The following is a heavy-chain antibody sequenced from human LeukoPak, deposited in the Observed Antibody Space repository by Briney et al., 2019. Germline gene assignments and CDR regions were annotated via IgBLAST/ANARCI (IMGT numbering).Heavy chain of an antibody. Sequence: ASVKVSCKASGGTFSSYAISCVRQAPGQGLEWMGRIIPIFGTANYAQKFQGRVTITADKSTSTAYMELSSLRSEDTAVYYCARDGDYYIDYWGQGTLVTVSS. CDR1: GGTFSSYA. D-gene: IGHD4-17*01. CDR2: IIPIFGTA. V-gene: IGHV1-69*06. CDR3: ARDGDYYIDY. J-gene: IGHJ4*02.